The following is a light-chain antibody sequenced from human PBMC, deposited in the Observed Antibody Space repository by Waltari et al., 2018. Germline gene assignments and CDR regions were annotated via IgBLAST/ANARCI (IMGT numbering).Light chain of an antibody. CDR1: QSVSRS. Sequence: IALTQSPGTLSLSPGERATLSCTASQSVSRSLAWYQQKPGQAPKLLSYGASTRATGIPDRFTGSGSGTDFSLTISSLEPEDFAIYFCQHYVRLPATFGQGTKVEIK. J-gene: IGKJ1*01. CDR2: GAS. V-gene: IGKV3-20*01. CDR3: QHYVRLPAT.